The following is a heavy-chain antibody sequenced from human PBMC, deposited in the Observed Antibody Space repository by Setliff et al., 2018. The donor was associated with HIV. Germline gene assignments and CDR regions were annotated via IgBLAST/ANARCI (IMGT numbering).Heavy chain of an antibody. J-gene: IGHJ3*02. D-gene: IGHD3-22*01. CDR1: GFSFSNFA. CDR2: ISFDGTNR. V-gene: IGHV3-30*16. CDR3: ARGVRDSSGLYNGHI. Sequence: PGGSLRLSCAASGFSFSNFAIHWVRQAPGRGLEWVTVISFDGTNRKYADSVKGRFSISRDNSKNTVYLQMTSLRGEDTAVYYCARGVRDSSGLYNGHIWGQGTKVTVSS.